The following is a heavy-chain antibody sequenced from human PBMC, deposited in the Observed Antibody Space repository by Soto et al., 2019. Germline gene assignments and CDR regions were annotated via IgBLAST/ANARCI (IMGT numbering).Heavy chain of an antibody. D-gene: IGHD3-10*02. CDR2: ITTTSRYI. V-gene: IGHV3-21*01. CDR3: VRRGTATMLRHNGFDP. Sequence: EVQLVESGGGLVKPGGSLRLSCAASGFTFTTYDMNWVRQAPGKGLEWVSSITTTSRYIYYADSERGRFTISRDNAKNSLFLQMESLRAADTAVYYCVRRGTATMLRHNGFDPWGQGTLVTVSS. J-gene: IGHJ5*02. CDR1: GFTFTTYD.